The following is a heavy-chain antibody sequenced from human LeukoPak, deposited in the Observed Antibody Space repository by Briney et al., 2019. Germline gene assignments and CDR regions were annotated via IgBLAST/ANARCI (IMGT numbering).Heavy chain of an antibody. D-gene: IGHD3-22*01. J-gene: IGHJ4*02. CDR3: ARMVGDSSGYYQDY. V-gene: IGHV1-8*01. CDR1: GYTFTSYD. Sequence: ASVKVSCKASGYTFTSYDINWVRQATGQGLEWMGWMNPNSGNTGYAQKFQGRVTMTRNTSISTAYMELSSLRSEDTAVYYCARMVGDSSGYYQDYWGQGTLVTVSS. CDR2: MNPNSGNT.